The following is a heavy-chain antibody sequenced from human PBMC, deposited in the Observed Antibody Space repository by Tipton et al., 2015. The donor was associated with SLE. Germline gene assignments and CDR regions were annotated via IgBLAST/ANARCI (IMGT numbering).Heavy chain of an antibody. D-gene: IGHD3-9*01. CDR2: INHSGST. Sequence: TLSLTCAVYGGSFSGYYWSWVRQSPGKGPEWIGEINHSGSTNYNPSLKSRVTISVDTSKNQFSLKLSSVTAADTAVYYCARDRYDVLTGYSYFDYWGQGTLVTVSS. V-gene: IGHV4-34*01. CDR1: GGSFSGYY. J-gene: IGHJ4*02. CDR3: ARDRYDVLTGYSYFDY.